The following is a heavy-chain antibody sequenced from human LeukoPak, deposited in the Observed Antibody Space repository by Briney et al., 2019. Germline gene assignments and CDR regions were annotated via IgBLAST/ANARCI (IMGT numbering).Heavy chain of an antibody. J-gene: IGHJ5*02. D-gene: IGHD3-16*02. CDR1: GGSISSYY. Sequence: PSETLSLTCTVSGGSISSYYWGLIRQPPRKGLEWIATISPGGTTYYSPFLKSRLTISINTSKNQFSLNLDSVTAADTGVYYCVRHDGDSSLNWFDPWGQGTLVTVSS. CDR3: VRHDGDSSLNWFDP. V-gene: IGHV4-59*04. CDR2: ISPGGTT.